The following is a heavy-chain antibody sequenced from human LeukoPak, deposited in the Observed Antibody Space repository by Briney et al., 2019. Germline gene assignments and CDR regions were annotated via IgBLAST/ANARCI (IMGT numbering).Heavy chain of an antibody. Sequence: SETLSLTCTVSGGSISSYYWSWIRQPPGKGLEWIGYVYYTGSTNSNPSLKSRVTISVDTSKNQFSLRLTSVTAADTAVYYCARGYYYDYSGPDFDYWGQGTLVTVSS. CDR2: VYYTGST. CDR1: GGSISSYY. J-gene: IGHJ4*02. D-gene: IGHD3-22*01. V-gene: IGHV4-59*01. CDR3: ARGYYYDYSGPDFDY.